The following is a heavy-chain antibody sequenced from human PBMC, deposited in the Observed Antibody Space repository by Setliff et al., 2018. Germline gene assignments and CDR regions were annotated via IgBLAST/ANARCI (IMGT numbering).Heavy chain of an antibody. V-gene: IGHV3-23*01. CDR2: TSGSGLST. CDR3: AGPSFDY. CDR1: GFTFSNYA. Sequence: PGGSLRLSCAASGFTFSNYAMTWVRQAPGKGLEWVSATSGSGLSTSYADSVKGRFTISRDNSKNTLFLQMHSLRAEDTALYYCAGPSFDYWGQGTLVTVSS. J-gene: IGHJ4*02.